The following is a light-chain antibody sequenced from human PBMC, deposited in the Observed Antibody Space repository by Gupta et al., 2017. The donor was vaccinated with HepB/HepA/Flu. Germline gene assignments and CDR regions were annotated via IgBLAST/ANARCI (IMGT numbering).Light chain of an antibody. CDR1: SSDIGTNT. Sequence: QSVLTQPPSASATPGPRVTISCSGSSSDIGTNTVNWYQQLPGTAPRLLIYNNNQRPAGVPDRFSGSKSGTSASLAISGLQSADEANYYCAAWDDSLNVYVFGTGTEVTVL. CDR3: AAWDDSLNVYV. CDR2: NNN. J-gene: IGLJ1*01. V-gene: IGLV1-44*01.